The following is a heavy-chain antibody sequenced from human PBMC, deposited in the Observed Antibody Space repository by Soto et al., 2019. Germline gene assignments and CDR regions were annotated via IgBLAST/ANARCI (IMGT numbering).Heavy chain of an antibody. Sequence: EVQLLESGGGLVQPGGSLRLSCAAYGFTFSSYAMSWVRQAPGKGLEWVSAISGSGGSTYYADSVKGRFTIYRDNSKNTLYLQMNSLRAEDTAVYYCAKDQRVWGSYRLLDYWGQGTLVTVSS. CDR2: ISGSGGST. CDR1: GFTFSSYA. CDR3: AKDQRVWGSYRLLDY. J-gene: IGHJ4*02. D-gene: IGHD3-16*02. V-gene: IGHV3-23*01.